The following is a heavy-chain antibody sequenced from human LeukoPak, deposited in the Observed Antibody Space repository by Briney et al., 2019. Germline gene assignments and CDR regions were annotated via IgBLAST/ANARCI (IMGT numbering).Heavy chain of an antibody. J-gene: IGHJ4*02. CDR2: ISSSGSTI. V-gene: IGHV3-48*03. CDR1: GFTFSSYE. CDR3: ARISAHNKWYFDY. D-gene: IGHD1-14*01. Sequence: GGSLRLSCAASGFTFSSYEMNWVRQAPGKGLEWVSYISSSGSTIYYADSVKGRFTISRDNSKNTLYLQMNSLRSEDTAVYYCARISAHNKWYFDYWGQGTLVTVSS.